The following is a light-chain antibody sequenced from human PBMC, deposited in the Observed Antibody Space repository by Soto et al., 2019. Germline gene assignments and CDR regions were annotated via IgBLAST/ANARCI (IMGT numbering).Light chain of an antibody. J-gene: IGLJ1*01. CDR2: DVR. CDR1: SSDVGYYNY. CDR3: SSYTSSSTYV. Sequence: LTQPASVSGSPGQSITISCTGTSSDVGYYNYVSWYQQHPGKAPKLMIYDVRNRPSGVSNRFSGSKSGNTASLTISGLQAEDEADYYCSSYTSSSTYVFGTGTKVTV. V-gene: IGLV2-14*03.